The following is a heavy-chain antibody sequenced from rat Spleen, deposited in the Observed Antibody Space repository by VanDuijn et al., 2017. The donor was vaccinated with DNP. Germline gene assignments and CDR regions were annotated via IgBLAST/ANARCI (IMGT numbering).Heavy chain of an antibody. CDR2: ISHSDGIT. Sequence: EVQLVETGGGLVQPGRSLKLSCAASGFTFSDYNMAWVRQSPKKGLEWVAIISHSDGITYYPDSVKGRFTISRDNSQSSLYLQMNSLRSEDTATYYCTRHYGGYLYYFDYWGQGVMVTVSS. V-gene: IGHV5S10*01. J-gene: IGHJ2*01. CDR1: GFTFSDYN. CDR3: TRHYGGYLYYFDY. D-gene: IGHD1-11*01.